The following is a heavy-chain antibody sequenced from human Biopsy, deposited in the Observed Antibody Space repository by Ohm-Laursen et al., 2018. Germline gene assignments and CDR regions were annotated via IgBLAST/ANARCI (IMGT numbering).Heavy chain of an antibody. Sequence: GSSVKVSCKASGYTFSGYYIHWVRQAPGQGLEWMGWIDPNSGGTHYAQKFQGRVTMTRDTSISTPYMELNRLTSDDTAVYYCARDDSVPGFPMSFDYWGQGTLVTVSS. CDR3: ARDDSVPGFPMSFDY. J-gene: IGHJ4*02. V-gene: IGHV1-2*02. D-gene: IGHD6-19*01. CDR1: GYTFSGYY. CDR2: IDPNSGGT.